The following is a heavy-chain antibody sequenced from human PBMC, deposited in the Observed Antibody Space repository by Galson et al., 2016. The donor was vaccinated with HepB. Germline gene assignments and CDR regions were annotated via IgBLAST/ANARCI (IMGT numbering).Heavy chain of an antibody. CDR1: GFTVSTNS. V-gene: IGHV3-53*01. J-gene: IGHJ5*02. Sequence: SLRLSCATSGFTVSTNSMSWVRQAPGRGLEWVSLIHRGGTTYYADSVKGRFTISRDNSKNTLYLHMNSLRAEDTAVYYCARDAAYCGPTTCHSGWFDPWGQGTLVTVSS. CDR3: ARDAAYCGPTTCHSGWFDP. D-gene: IGHD2-21*01. CDR2: IHRGGTT.